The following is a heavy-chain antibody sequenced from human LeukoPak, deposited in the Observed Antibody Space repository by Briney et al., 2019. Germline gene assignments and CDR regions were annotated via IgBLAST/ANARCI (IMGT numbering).Heavy chain of an antibody. Sequence: GGSLRLSCAASGFTFSNAWMSWVRQAPGKGREWVGRIKSKTDGGTTDYAAPVKGRFTISRDDSKNTLYLQMNGLKTEDTAVYYCAPMDIVATTPDRWGQGTLVTVSS. CDR3: APMDIVATTPDR. D-gene: IGHD5-12*01. V-gene: IGHV3-15*01. J-gene: IGHJ4*02. CDR2: IKSKTDGGTT. CDR1: GFTFSNAW.